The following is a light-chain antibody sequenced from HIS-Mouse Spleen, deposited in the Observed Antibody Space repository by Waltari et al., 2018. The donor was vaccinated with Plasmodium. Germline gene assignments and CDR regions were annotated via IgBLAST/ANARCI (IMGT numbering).Light chain of an antibody. CDR2: EDS. Sequence: SYELTQPPSVSLSPGQKPRLTCSGVPVPKKYAYWYQQKSGPAPVLVIYEDSKRPSGIPERFSGSSSGTMATLTISGAQVEDEADYYCYSTDSSGNHRVFGGGTKLTVL. CDR1: PVPKKY. J-gene: IGLJ3*02. V-gene: IGLV3-10*01. CDR3: YSTDSSGNHRV.